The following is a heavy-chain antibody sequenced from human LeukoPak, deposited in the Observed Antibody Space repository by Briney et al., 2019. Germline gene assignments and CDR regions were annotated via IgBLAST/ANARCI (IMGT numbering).Heavy chain of an antibody. D-gene: IGHD3-22*01. V-gene: IGHV3-23*01. Sequence: GSLRLSCAASGFTFSTYTMNWVRQAPGKGLAWVSAISGSGGSTYYADSVKGRFTISRDNSKNTLYLQMNSLRAEDTAVYYCAKRDSSGSPGYWGQGTLVTVSS. CDR3: AKRDSSGSPGY. CDR2: ISGSGGST. CDR1: GFTFSTYT. J-gene: IGHJ4*02.